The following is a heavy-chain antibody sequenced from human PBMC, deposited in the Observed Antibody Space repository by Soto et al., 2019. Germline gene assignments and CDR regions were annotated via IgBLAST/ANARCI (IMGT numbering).Heavy chain of an antibody. D-gene: IGHD6-13*01. CDR3: AREGSWYGNLGFDY. J-gene: IGHJ4*02. V-gene: IGHV3-66*01. CDR1: GFVVSNNY. CDR2: MYTGGST. Sequence: PGGSLRLSCTASGFVVSNNYMTWVRQAPGKGLEWVSVMYTGGSTYYADSVKDRFTISRDTSKNTVYLQMNNLRADDTVLYYCAREGSWYGNLGFDYWGRGILVTVS.